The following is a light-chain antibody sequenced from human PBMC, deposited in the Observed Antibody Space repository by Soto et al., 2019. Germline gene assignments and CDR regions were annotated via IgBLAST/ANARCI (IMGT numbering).Light chain of an antibody. Sequence: EIVLTQSPGTLSLSPGERATLSCRASQSVSSSYLAWYQQKPGQAPRLLIYGASSRATGIPDRFSGSGSGTGFTLTISRLEPEEFAVYYCQQYGSSPQTFGQGTKVEIK. CDR2: GAS. CDR1: QSVSSSY. CDR3: QQYGSSPQT. V-gene: IGKV3-20*01. J-gene: IGKJ1*01.